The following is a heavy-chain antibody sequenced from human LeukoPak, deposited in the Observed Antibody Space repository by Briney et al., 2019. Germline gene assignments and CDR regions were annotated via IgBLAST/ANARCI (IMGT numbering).Heavy chain of an antibody. J-gene: IGHJ6*03. V-gene: IGHV3-30*04. Sequence: GGSLRLSCAASGLTFSSYAMHWVRQAPGKGLEWVAVISYDGSNKYYADSVKGRFTISRDNAKNSLYLQMNSLRAEDTAVYYCARDYENIAAAGYSYYYYYYMDVWGKGTTVTISS. D-gene: IGHD6-13*01. CDR2: ISYDGSNK. CDR1: GLTFSSYA. CDR3: ARDYENIAAAGYSYYYYYYMDV.